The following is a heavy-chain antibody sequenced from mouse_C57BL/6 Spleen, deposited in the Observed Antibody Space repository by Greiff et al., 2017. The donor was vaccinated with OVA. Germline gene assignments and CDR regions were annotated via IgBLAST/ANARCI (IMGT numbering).Heavy chain of an antibody. J-gene: IGHJ2*01. V-gene: IGHV1-82*01. Sequence: VQLQQSGPELVKPGASVKISCKASGYAFSSSWMNWVKQRPGKGLEWIGRIYPGDGDTNYNGKFKGKATLTADKSSSTAYLQLSSLTSEDSAVYFCAKIRYGSSYLDYWGQGTTLTVSS. CDR3: AKIRYGSSYLDY. D-gene: IGHD1-1*01. CDR1: GYAFSSSW. CDR2: IYPGDGDT.